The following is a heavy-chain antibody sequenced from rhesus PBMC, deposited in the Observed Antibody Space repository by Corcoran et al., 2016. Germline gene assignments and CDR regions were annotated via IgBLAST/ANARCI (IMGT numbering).Heavy chain of an antibody. CDR1: GGSVSSSNW. CDR2: ISGSSGST. Sequence: QVQLQESGPGLVKPSETLSLTCAVSGGSVSSSNWWSWIRRPPGKGLEWIGYISGSSGSTYYNPSLTSRVTISTDTSKNQFSLKPSSVTAADTAVYYCARGYSLESWGQGVVFTVSS. V-gene: IGHV4-65*01. CDR3: ARGYSLES. J-gene: IGHJ6*01.